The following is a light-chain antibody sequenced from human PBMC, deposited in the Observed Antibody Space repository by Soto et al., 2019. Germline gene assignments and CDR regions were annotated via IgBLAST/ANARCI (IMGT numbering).Light chain of an antibody. V-gene: IGLV2-23*01. CDR2: EGS. Sequence: QSALTQPASVSGSPVQSITISCTGTSSDVGSYNLVSWYQQHPGKAPKLMIYEGSKRPSGVSNRFSGSKSGNTASLTISGLQAEDEADYYCCSYAGSVVFGGGTKVTVL. CDR1: SSDVGSYNL. CDR3: CSYAGSVV. J-gene: IGLJ2*01.